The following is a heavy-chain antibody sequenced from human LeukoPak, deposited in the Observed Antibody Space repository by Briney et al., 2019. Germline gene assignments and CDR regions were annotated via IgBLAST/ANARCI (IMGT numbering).Heavy chain of an antibody. D-gene: IGHD3-22*01. Sequence: GRSLRLSCAASGFTFSSYAMHWVRQAPGKGLEWVAVISYDGSNKYYADSVKGRFTISRDNSKNTLYLQMNSLRAEDTAVYYCARAPMMDSSGYAYWGQGTLVTVSS. CDR1: GFTFSSYA. V-gene: IGHV3-30*04. CDR3: ARAPMMDSSGYAY. CDR2: ISYDGSNK. J-gene: IGHJ4*02.